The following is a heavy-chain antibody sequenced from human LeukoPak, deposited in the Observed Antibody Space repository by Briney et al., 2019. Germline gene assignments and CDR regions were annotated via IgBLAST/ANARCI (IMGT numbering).Heavy chain of an antibody. J-gene: IGHJ4*02. CDR3: ATIEAAGSSFDH. Sequence: ASVKVSCKASGYTFTNYYMHWVRQAPGQGLEWMGIINPSGGTTNYAQKFQGRITMTRDTSTSTVYVELTSLRSEDTAVYYCATIEAAGSSFDHWGQGTLVTVSS. D-gene: IGHD6-13*01. CDR2: INPSGGTT. V-gene: IGHV1-46*01. CDR1: GYTFTNYY.